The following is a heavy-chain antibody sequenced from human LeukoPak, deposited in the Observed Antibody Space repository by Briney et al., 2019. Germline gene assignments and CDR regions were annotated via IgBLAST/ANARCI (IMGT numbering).Heavy chain of an antibody. Sequence: ASVKVSCKASGYTFSSYDINWVRQATGQGLEWMGWMNPNSGNTRYAQKFQGRVTMTRNTSTSTAYMELSSLRSEDTAVYYCARRQESYDSSGYQKPRAEYSQHWGQGTLVTVSS. CDR1: GYTFSSYD. V-gene: IGHV1-8*01. CDR2: MNPNSGNT. CDR3: ARRQESYDSSGYQKPRAEYSQH. J-gene: IGHJ1*01. D-gene: IGHD3-22*01.